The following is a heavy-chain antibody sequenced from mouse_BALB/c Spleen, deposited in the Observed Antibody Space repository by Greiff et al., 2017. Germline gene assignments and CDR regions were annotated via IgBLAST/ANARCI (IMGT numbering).Heavy chain of an antibody. CDR1: GYTFTDYV. CDR2: IYPGSGST. J-gene: IGHJ3*01. CDR3: ARGGFSNYVFAY. Sequence: QVQLQQSGPELVKPGASVTMSCKASGYTFTDYVISWVRQRTGQGLEWIGEIYPGSGSTYYNEKFKGKATLTADKSSNTAYMQLSSLTSEDSAVYFCARGGFSNYVFAYWGQGTLVTVSA. D-gene: IGHD2-5*01. V-gene: IGHV1-81*01.